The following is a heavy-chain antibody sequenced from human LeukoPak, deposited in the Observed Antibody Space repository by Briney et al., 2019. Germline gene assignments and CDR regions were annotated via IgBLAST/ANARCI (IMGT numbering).Heavy chain of an antibody. CDR2: IKQDGSEK. CDR3: AKDGGLWVSAHWGDS. D-gene: IGHD7-27*01. CDR1: GFTFSNYW. V-gene: IGHV3-7*03. J-gene: IGHJ4*02. Sequence: GGSLRLSCAASGFTFSNYWMSWVRQAPGKGLEWVANIKQDGSEKYYVDSVKGRFTISRDSAKNSLFLQMNSLRAEDTAVYYCAKDGGLWVSAHWGDSWGRGTLVTVSS.